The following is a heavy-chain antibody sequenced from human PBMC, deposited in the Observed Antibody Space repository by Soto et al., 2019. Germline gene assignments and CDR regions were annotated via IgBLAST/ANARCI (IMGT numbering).Heavy chain of an antibody. CDR1: GYTFTSYD. D-gene: IGHD2-21*02. CDR2: VNPSGGHT. V-gene: IGHV1-46*01. J-gene: IGHJ4*02. Sequence: ASVKVSCKASGYTFTSYDIDWVRQAPGQGLEWMGTVNPSGGHTTYAQHFLGRVTMTRDTSTSTLYMELTSLTSDDTAVYYCARGGHVVVVTAALDYWGQGTLVIVSS. CDR3: ARGGHVVVVTAALDY.